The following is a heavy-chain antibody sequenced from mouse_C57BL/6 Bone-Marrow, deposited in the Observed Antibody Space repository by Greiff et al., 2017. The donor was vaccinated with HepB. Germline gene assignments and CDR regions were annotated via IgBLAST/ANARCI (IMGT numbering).Heavy chain of an antibody. D-gene: IGHD3-2*02. V-gene: IGHV1-22*01. Sequence: EVQRVESGPELVKPGASVKMSCKASGYTFTDYNMHWVKQSHGKSLEWIGYINPNNGGTSYNQKFKGKATLTVNKSSSTAYMELRSLTSEDSAVYYCARGRGSGYFAYWGQGTLVTVSA. CDR1: GYTFTDYN. J-gene: IGHJ3*01. CDR2: INPNNGGT. CDR3: ARGRGSGYFAY.